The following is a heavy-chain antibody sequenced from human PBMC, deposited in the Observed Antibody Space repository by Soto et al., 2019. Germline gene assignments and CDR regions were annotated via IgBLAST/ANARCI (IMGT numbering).Heavy chain of an antibody. CDR2: INPNSGGT. V-gene: IGHV1-2*04. J-gene: IGHJ6*02. Sequence: GASVKVSCKASGYTFTGYYMHWVRQAPGQGLEWMGWINPNSGGTNYAQKFQGWVTMTRDTSISTAYMELSRLRSDDTAVYYCARVNRYSSSDGSGMDVSGQGTTVTVS. D-gene: IGHD6-13*01. CDR3: ARVNRYSSSDGSGMDV. CDR1: GYTFTGYY.